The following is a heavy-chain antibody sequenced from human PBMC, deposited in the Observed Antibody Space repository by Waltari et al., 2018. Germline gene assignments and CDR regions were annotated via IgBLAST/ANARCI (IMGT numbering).Heavy chain of an antibody. D-gene: IGHD3-10*02. CDR3: ARDHYVADAFDI. Sequence: EVQLMESGGGLVKPGGSLRLSCAASGFTFSSYSMNWVRQAPGKGLEWVSSISSSSSYIYYADSVKGRFTISRDNAKNSLYLQMNSLRAEDTAVYYCARDHYVADAFDIWGQGTMVTVSS. CDR2: ISSSSSYI. CDR1: GFTFSSYS. V-gene: IGHV3-21*01. J-gene: IGHJ3*02.